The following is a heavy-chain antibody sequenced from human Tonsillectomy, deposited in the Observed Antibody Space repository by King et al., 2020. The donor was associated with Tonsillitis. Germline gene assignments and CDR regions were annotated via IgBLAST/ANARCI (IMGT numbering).Heavy chain of an antibody. CDR2: IYYSGST. CDR1: GGSFSSGGYY. CDR3: ATSTDYYDSSGYWAAGAFDI. V-gene: IGHV4-31*03. J-gene: IGHJ3*02. Sequence: VQLQESGPGLVKPSQTLSLTCSVSGGSFSSGGYYWSWIRQHPGKGLEWIGYIYYSGSTYYNPSLKSRVTISVDTSKNQFSLKLSSVTAADTAVYYCATSTDYYDSSGYWAAGAFDIWGQGTMVTVSS. D-gene: IGHD3-22*01.